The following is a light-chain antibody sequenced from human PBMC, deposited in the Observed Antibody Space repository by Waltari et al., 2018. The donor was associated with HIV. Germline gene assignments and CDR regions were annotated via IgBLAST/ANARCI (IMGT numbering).Light chain of an antibody. Sequence: QSVLTQPPSVSGAPGQRVTISCTGSSSNIGAGYGVHWYQQLPGPAPKLLIYGNSNRPSGVPDRFSGSKSGTSASLAITGLQAEDEADYYCQSYDSSLSGSVFGGGTKLTVL. CDR2: GNS. V-gene: IGLV1-40*01. CDR1: SSNIGAGYG. J-gene: IGLJ3*02. CDR3: QSYDSSLSGSV.